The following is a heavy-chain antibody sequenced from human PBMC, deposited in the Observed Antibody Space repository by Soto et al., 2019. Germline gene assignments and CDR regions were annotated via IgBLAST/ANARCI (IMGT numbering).Heavy chain of an antibody. J-gene: IGHJ6*02. CDR3: VRSGDDYNYGYYYYGMDV. D-gene: IGHD4-4*01. CDR1: GGSISSYF. Sequence: QVQLQESGPGLVKPSETLSLTCTVSGGSISSYFWSWIRQPPGKGLEWIGYIYYSGNTNDNPSLKSRVTISVDTSKNQFSLKLSSVTAADTAVYYCVRSGDDYNYGYYYYGMDVWGQGTTVTVSS. V-gene: IGHV4-59*08. CDR2: IYYSGNT.